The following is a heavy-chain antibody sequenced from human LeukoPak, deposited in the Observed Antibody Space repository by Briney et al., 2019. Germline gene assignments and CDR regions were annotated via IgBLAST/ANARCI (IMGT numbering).Heavy chain of an antibody. V-gene: IGHV3-30-3*01. CDR3: AGDARAAVAGPIDY. J-gene: IGHJ4*02. CDR2: ISYDGSNK. Sequence: GGSLRLSCAASGFTFSSYAMHWVRQAPGKGLDWVAVISYDGSNKYYADSVKGRFTISRDNSKNTLYVQMNSLRGEDTAVYYCAGDARAAVAGPIDYWGQGTLVTVSS. CDR1: GFTFSSYA. D-gene: IGHD6-19*01.